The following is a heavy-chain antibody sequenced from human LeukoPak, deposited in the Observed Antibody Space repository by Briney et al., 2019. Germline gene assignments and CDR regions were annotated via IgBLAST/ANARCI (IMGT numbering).Heavy chain of an antibody. D-gene: IGHD6-13*01. Sequence: SETLSLTCTVSGGSISSYYWSWIRQPPGKGLEWIGYIYYSGSTNYNPSLKSRVTISVDTSKNQFSLKLSSVTAADTAVYYCARHDPGCLIAAAGSDGFDYWGQGTMVTVSS. CDR1: GGSISSYY. CDR3: ARHDPGCLIAAAGSDGFDY. J-gene: IGHJ3*01. V-gene: IGHV4-59*08. CDR2: IYYSGST.